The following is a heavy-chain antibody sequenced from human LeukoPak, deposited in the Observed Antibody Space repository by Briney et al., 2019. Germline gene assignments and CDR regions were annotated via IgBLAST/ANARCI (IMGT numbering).Heavy chain of an antibody. V-gene: IGHV5-51*01. CDR2: IYPGDSDT. Sequence: GESLKISCKGSGYSFTSYWIGWVRQMPGKGLEWMGIIYPGDSDTRYSPSFQGQVPISADKSISTAYLQWSSLKASDTAMYYCARHPLISSWSLRGFDPWGQGTLVTVSS. CDR3: ARHPLISSWSLRGFDP. CDR1: GYSFTSYW. J-gene: IGHJ5*02. D-gene: IGHD6-13*01.